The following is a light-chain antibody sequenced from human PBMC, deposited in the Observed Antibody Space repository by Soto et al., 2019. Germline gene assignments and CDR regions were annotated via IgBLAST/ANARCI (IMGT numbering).Light chain of an antibody. Sequence: QSVLTQPRSVSGSPGQSVTISCTGTSRDVGGYNYVSWYQQHPGKAPKLMIYDVSKRPSGLPDRFSGSKSGNTASLTISGLQAEDEADYYCCSYAASYTWVFGGGTKLTVL. CDR1: SRDVGGYNY. CDR2: DVS. J-gene: IGLJ3*02. CDR3: CSYAASYTWV. V-gene: IGLV2-11*01.